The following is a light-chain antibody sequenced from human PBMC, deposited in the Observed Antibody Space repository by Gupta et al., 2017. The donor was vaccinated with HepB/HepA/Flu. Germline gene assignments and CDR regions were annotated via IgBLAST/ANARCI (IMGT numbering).Light chain of an antibody. J-gene: IGLJ3*02. CDR2: KNY. Sequence: QSVLTQPPSASGTPGQGVTISCSGSSSNIGGNYVYWYQQLPGTAPKLLIYKNYQRPSGVPDRFSGSKSDTSASLAISGLQSEDEADYYCGTWEDSLFGWVFGGGTKLTVL. CDR3: GTWEDSLFGWV. V-gene: IGLV1-47*01. CDR1: SSNIGGNY.